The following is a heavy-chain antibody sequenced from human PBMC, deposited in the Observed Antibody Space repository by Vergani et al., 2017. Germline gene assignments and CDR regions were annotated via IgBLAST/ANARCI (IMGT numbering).Heavy chain of an antibody. J-gene: IGHJ4*02. CDR1: GFTFNRYG. CDR3: ARDLAYCHEGSCAR. CDR2: VLFDGSNE. D-gene: IGHD2-15*01. V-gene: IGHV3-30*02. Sequence: QVQLVQSGGGVVQPGGSLRLSCVASGFTFNRYGMQWVRQAPGKGLEWVAYVLFDGSNEYYADSVKGRFIVSRDNSNDALYLQMSSLRTDDTAVYYCARDLAYCHEGSCARWGQGSVVTVSS.